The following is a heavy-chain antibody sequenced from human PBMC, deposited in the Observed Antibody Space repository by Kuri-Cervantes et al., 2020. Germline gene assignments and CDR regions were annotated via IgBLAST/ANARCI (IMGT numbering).Heavy chain of an antibody. J-gene: IGHJ5*02. Sequence: GGSLRLSCAASGFTVSSNYMSWVRQAPGKGLEWVSVIYSGGSTYYADSVKGRFTISRDNSKNTLYLQMNSLRADDTAVFYCAKVRGDEGWFDPWGQGTLVTVSS. V-gene: IGHV3-53*01. CDR3: AKVRGDEGWFDP. CDR1: GFTVSSNY. CDR2: IYSGGST. D-gene: IGHD3-10*01.